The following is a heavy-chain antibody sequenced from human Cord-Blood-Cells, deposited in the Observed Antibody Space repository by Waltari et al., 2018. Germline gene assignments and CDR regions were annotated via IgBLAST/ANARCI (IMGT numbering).Heavy chain of an antibody. CDR1: GYTFTSYD. D-gene: IGHD6-6*01. CDR2: MNPNSGNT. Sequence: QVQLVQSGAEVKKPGASVKVSCKASGYTFTSYDINWVRQATGQGLAWMGWMNPNSGNTGYAQKFQGRVTMTRNTSISTAYMELSSLRSEDTAVYYCAKFSGAARRNFIDYWGQGTLVTVSS. J-gene: IGHJ4*02. V-gene: IGHV1-8*01. CDR3: AKFSGAARRNFIDY.